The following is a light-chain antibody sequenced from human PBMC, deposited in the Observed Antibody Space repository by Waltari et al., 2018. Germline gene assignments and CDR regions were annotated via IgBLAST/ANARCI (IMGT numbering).Light chain of an antibody. CDR2: ADR. CDR3: QSYEGRDHVM. J-gene: IGLJ3*02. Sequence: FVLTQPHSVSESSGKTVIISSTSSSETIAVTFVQWFRQRPGGAPSTVIFADRQRHVGVPNRFSAAIDSPANSAYLTISGLEPEEEADYYCQSYEGRDHVMFGGGTKLTVL. V-gene: IGLV6-57*02. CDR1: SETIAVTF.